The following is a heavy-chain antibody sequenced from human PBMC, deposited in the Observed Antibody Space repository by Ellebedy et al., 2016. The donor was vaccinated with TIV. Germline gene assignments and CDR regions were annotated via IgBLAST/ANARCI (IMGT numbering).Heavy chain of an antibody. CDR1: AGSTTTYY. V-gene: IGHV4-4*07. CDR2: IYISGST. J-gene: IGHJ4*02. D-gene: IGHD6-19*01. Sequence: MPSETLSLTCNVSAGSTTTYYCSRTPQPAGKTLDWTGHIYISGSTMYNPSLRSRVTMSVDTSKNQFSLKLRSVTAADTAIYYCARESSGKFFYWGQGILVTVSS. CDR3: ARESSGKFFY.